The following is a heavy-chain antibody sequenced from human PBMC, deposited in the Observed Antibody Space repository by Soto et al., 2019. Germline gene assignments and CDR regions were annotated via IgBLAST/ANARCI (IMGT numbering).Heavy chain of an antibody. CDR1: GGSFSGYY. D-gene: IGHD5-18*01. V-gene: IGHV4-34*01. CDR2: SNHVGNT. Sequence: QVQLQQWGAGLLKPSETLSLTCAVYGGSFSGYYWSWIRQSPGKGLEWIGESNHVGNTNYNPSLKSRVTMSVYPSKNQFSLRLSSVTAADTAVYYCARVLIAGVTTDWGQGTLVIVSS. J-gene: IGHJ4*02. CDR3: ARVLIAGVTTD.